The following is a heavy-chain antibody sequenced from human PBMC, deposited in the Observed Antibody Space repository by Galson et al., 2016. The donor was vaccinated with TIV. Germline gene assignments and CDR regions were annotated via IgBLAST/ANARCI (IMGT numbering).Heavy chain of an antibody. CDR1: GLIFSNAW. V-gene: IGHV3-15*01. CDR2: IRSHFDGGTT. J-gene: IGHJ3*01. Sequence: SLRLSCAASGLIFSNAWMTWVRQEPGKGLEWVGRIRSHFDGGTTDYAAPVKGRFIISRDDSKKELFLQMNSLKIDDTAVYFCATGAYGDYLGSDSLDVWGQGTKVTVS. D-gene: IGHD4-17*01. CDR3: ATGAYGDYLGSDSLDV.